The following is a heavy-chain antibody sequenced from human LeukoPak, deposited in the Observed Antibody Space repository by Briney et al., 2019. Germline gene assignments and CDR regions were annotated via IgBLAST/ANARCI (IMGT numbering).Heavy chain of an antibody. CDR2: ISAYNGNT. V-gene: IGHV1-18*01. J-gene: IGHJ6*03. CDR1: GYTFTSYG. D-gene: IGHD4-17*01. CDR3: ARATHDYGDYDYYYYYMDV. Sequence: ASVKVSCKASGYTFTSYGISWVRQAPGQGLEWMGWISAYNGNTNYAQKLQGRVTMTTDTSTSTAYMELRRLRSDDTAVYYCARATHDYGDYDYYYYYMDVWGKGTTVTVSS.